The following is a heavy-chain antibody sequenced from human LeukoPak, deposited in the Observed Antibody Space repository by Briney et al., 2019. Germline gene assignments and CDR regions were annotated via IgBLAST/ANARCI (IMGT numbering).Heavy chain of an antibody. Sequence: GASVKVSCKASGYTFTNYAMHWVRQAPGQRLEWMGWINAGHGNTKYSQEFQGRVTITRDTSASTAYMELSSLRSEDTAVYYCARGRITMTVVVMDACDMWGQGTMVTVSS. D-gene: IGHD3-22*01. CDR1: GYTFTNYA. CDR3: ARGRITMTVVVMDACDM. CDR2: INAGHGNT. V-gene: IGHV1-3*03. J-gene: IGHJ3*02.